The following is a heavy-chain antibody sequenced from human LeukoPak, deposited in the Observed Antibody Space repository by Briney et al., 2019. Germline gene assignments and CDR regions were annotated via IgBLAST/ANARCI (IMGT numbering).Heavy chain of an antibody. Sequence: SETLSLTCTVSGGSISSYYWSWIRQPPGKGLEWTGYIYYSESTNYNPSLKSRVTISVDTSKNQFSLKLSSVTAADTAVYYCARRRWGPDYYFDYWGQGTLVTVSS. CDR3: ARRRWGPDYYFDY. D-gene: IGHD2-21*01. J-gene: IGHJ4*02. CDR2: IYYSEST. V-gene: IGHV4-59*08. CDR1: GGSISSYY.